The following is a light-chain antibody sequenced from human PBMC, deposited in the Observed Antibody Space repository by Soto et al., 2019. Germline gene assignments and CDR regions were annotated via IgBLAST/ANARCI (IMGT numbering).Light chain of an antibody. V-gene: IGLV2-18*02. J-gene: IGLJ1*01. CDR2: EVI. CDR1: SSDVGGYNR. CDR3: YSYTSSSTYV. Sequence: HSVLTQPPSVSGSPGQSVTISCTGTSSDVGGYNRVSWYQQPPGTAPKLVIYEVIHRPSGVPARFSGSKSGNTASLTISGLQAEDEADYYCYSYTSSSTYVFGTGTKLTVL.